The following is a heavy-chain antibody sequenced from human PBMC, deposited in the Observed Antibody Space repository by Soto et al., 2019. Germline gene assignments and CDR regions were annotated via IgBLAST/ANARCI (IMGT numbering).Heavy chain of an antibody. D-gene: IGHD3-3*01. Sequence: GGSLRLSCAASGFTFSTYAMSWVRQAPGKGLEWVSEITSSGGGTYYADSVKGRFTISRDNSKSTLKLQMTSLRAEDTALYYCAKDTSDFWTGGSLDYWGQGTLVTVSS. CDR2: ITSSGGGT. V-gene: IGHV3-23*01. CDR3: AKDTSDFWTGGSLDY. CDR1: GFTFSTYA. J-gene: IGHJ4*02.